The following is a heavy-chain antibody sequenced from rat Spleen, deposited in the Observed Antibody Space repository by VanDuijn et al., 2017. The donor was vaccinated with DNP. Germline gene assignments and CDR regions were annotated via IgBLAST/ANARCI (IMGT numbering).Heavy chain of an antibody. D-gene: IGHD1-1*01. Sequence: QVQLKESGPGLVQPSQTLSLTCAVSGFSLTNYDVHWVRQPPGKGLEWMGRIQSGGSADYNSALESRLIITRDTSKSQVFLEMHSVQTEDTAMYFCAGVIYFHSVIDYWGQGVMVTVSS. CDR1: GFSLTNYD. J-gene: IGHJ2*01. CDR2: IQSGGSA. CDR3: AGVIYFHSVIDY. V-gene: IGHV2-27*01.